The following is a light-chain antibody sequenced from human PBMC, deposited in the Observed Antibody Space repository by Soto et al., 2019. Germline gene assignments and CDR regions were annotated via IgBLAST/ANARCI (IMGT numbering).Light chain of an antibody. J-gene: IGLJ3*02. Sequence: QSVLTQPPSVSAAPGQKVTISCSGSSSNIGNSDVSVSWYQQLPGTAPKLLIYDDNKRPSGIPDRFSGSKSGTSATLAITGLQTGDEANYYCGTWDSGLSAGVFGGGTKVTVL. CDR3: GTWDSGLSAGV. CDR1: SSNIGNSD. V-gene: IGLV1-51*01. CDR2: DDN.